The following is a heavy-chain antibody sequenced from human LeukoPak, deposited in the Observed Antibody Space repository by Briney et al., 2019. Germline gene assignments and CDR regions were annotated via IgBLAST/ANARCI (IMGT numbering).Heavy chain of an antibody. D-gene: IGHD3-10*01. Sequence: SETLSLTCTVSGGSISSYYWSWIRQPPGKGLEWIGYIYYSGNTNYNPSLKSRVTISVDTSKNQFSLKLSSVTAADTAVYYCARASYYGSGSYYSSYFDYWGQGTLVTVSS. CDR2: IYYSGNT. V-gene: IGHV4-59*01. CDR1: GGSISSYY. J-gene: IGHJ4*02. CDR3: ARASYYGSGSYYSSYFDY.